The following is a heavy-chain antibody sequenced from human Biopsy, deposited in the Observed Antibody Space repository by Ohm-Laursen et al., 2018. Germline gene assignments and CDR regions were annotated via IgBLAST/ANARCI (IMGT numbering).Heavy chain of an antibody. CDR3: ARRGSGGRSFDY. D-gene: IGHD2-15*01. CDR2: IYTSGST. Sequence: GTLSLTCTVSGGSISSYYWNWIRQPAGKGLEWIGRIYTSGSTNFNPSLKSRVTMSIDTSKNQFSLRLSSVTAADTAVFYCARRGSGGRSFDYWGQGSLVTVSS. CDR1: GGSISSYY. J-gene: IGHJ4*02. V-gene: IGHV4-4*07.